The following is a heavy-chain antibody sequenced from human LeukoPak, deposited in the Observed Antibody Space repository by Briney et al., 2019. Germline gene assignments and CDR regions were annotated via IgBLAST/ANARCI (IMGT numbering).Heavy chain of an antibody. CDR3: ASRPGGSTWYGVFDF. CDR2: IYGSETT. J-gene: IGHJ4*02. D-gene: IGHD6-13*01. V-gene: IGHV4-59*11. CDR1: GVSMSNHY. Sequence: SETLSLTCTVSGVSMSNHYWSWIRRPPGKGLEWIGYIYGSETTNYNPSLKSRVTMSVDSSKNQFSLNLSSVTAADTALYYCASRPGGSTWYGVFDFWSRGTLVTVSS.